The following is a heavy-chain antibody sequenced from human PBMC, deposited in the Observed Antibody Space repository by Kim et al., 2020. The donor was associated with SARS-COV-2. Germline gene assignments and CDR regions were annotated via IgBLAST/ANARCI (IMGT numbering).Heavy chain of an antibody. CDR3: ASSPISPDNGSGVINDY. V-gene: IGHV1-2*02. CDR1: GYTFTGYY. CDR2: INPNSGGT. D-gene: IGHD1-26*01. J-gene: IGHJ4*02. Sequence: ASVKVSCKASGYTFTGYYMHWVRQAPGQGLEWMGWINPNSGGTNYAQKFQGRVTMTRDTSISTAYMELSRLRSDDTAVYYCASSPISPDNGSGVINDYWGQGTLVTVSS.